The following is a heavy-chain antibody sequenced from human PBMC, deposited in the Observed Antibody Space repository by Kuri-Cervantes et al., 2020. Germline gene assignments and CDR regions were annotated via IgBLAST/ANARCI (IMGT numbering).Heavy chain of an antibody. J-gene: IGHJ4*02. CDR1: GFTFDDHA. CDR3: AREAFGYYGGDY. D-gene: IGHD3-10*01. Sequence: SLKISCAASGFTFDDHAVHWFRQAPGKGLEWVSGVSWNSGSIGYADSVKGRFTISRDNARNSLYLQMNSLRAEDTAVYYCAREAFGYYGGDYWGQGTLVTVSS. CDR2: VSWNSGSI. V-gene: IGHV3-9*01.